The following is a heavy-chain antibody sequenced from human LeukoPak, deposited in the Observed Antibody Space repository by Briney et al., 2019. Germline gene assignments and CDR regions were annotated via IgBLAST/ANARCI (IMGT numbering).Heavy chain of an antibody. D-gene: IGHD3/OR15-3a*01. Sequence: PGGSLRLSCAASGFTFSSYALSWVRQAPGKGLEWVSAINYSGGTTYYADSVKGRFTISRDNFKYTLYLQMNSLRVEDTAVYFCAKVGTWTYWGQGTLVTVSS. CDR2: INYSGGTT. CDR3: AKVGTWTY. J-gene: IGHJ4*02. CDR1: GFTFSSYA. V-gene: IGHV3-23*01.